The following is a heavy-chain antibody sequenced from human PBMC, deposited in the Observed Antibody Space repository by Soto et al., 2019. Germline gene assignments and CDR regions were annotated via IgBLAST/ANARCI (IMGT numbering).Heavy chain of an antibody. CDR2: ISNDENIK. Sequence: QVQLVESGGGVVQPGGAPRLPSCTSGFHFGKFCMHLVRQAPGKGVGWVTVISNDENIKKDSVRGRFAIARDNSKNTLYLQLTSLRAEDTAIYYCARGVRGVLDYWGQGTLVTVSS. CDR1: GFHFGKFC. D-gene: IGHD5-12*01. J-gene: IGHJ4*02. V-gene: IGHV3-30*12. CDR3: ARGVRGVLDY.